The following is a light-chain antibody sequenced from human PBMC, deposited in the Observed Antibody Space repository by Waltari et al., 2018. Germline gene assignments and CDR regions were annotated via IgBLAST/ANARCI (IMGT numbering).Light chain of an antibody. CDR3: AAWDDSLNGPVV. CDR1: TSNIGSNT. CDR2: SNN. Sequence: QSVLTQPPSASATPGQRVTISCSGSTSNIGSNTVTWYQQLPGTAPKLLIYSNNQRPSGVPDRFSGSKSGTSASLAISGLQSEDEADYYCAAWDDSLNGPVVFGGGTKLTVL. J-gene: IGLJ2*01. V-gene: IGLV1-44*01.